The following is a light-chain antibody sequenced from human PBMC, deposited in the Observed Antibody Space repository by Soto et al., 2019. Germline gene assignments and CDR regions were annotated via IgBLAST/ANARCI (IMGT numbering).Light chain of an antibody. CDR2: GAS. CDR1: QSISSN. J-gene: IGKJ1*01. V-gene: IGKV3-15*01. CDR3: QQYGNSPWT. Sequence: EIVMTQSPATLSVSPGERATLSCRASQSISSNLAWYQQKPGQGPRLLIFGASTRAIGIPARFSGSGSGTDFTLTISRLEPEDFAVYYCQQYGNSPWTFGQGTKVDIK.